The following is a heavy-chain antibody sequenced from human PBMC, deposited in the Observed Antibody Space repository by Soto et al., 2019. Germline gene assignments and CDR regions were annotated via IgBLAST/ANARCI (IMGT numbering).Heavy chain of an antibody. CDR2: ISVYNGDT. Sequence: QVQLVQSGAEVKKPGSSVKVSCKASGYTFTSFGISWVRQAPGQGLEWMGWISVYNGDTNYVQKFQGRVTMTTDTSTTTAYMELMSLRSDDTAVYYCARDRKYAMYCGGDCVHYFDYWGQGTLVTVSS. CDR1: GYTFTSFG. J-gene: IGHJ4*02. V-gene: IGHV1-18*04. CDR3: ARDRKYAMYCGGDCVHYFDY. D-gene: IGHD2-21*02.